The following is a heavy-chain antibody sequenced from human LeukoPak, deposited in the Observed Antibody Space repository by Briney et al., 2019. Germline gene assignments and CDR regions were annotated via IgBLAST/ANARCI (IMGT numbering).Heavy chain of an antibody. J-gene: IGHJ6*03. CDR3: ARRHSSTSWYYYYYMDV. D-gene: IGHD2-2*01. Sequence: GESLKISCKGSGYSFTSYWIGWVRQMPGKGLEWMGIIYPGDSVTRYSPSFQGQVTISADKSISTAYLQWSSLKASDTAMYYCARRHSSTSWYYYYYMDVWGKGTTVTVSS. V-gene: IGHV5-51*01. CDR1: GYSFTSYW. CDR2: IYPGDSVT.